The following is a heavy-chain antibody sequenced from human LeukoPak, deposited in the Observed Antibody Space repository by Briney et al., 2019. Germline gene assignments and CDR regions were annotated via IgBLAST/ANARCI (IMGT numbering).Heavy chain of an antibody. CDR3: ARLRQDIVVVPAARGDYYYMDV. V-gene: IGHV5-51*01. D-gene: IGHD2-2*01. CDR1: GYSFTSYW. Sequence: GESLKISCKGSGYSFTSYWIGWVRQMPGKGLEWMGIIYPGDSDTRYGPSFQGQVTISADKSISTAYLQWSSLKASDTAMYYCARLRQDIVVVPAARGDYYYMDVWGKGTTVTVSS. J-gene: IGHJ6*03. CDR2: IYPGDSDT.